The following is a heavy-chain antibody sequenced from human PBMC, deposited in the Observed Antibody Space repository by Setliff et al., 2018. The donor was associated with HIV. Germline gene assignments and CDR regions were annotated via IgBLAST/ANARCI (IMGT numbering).Heavy chain of an antibody. CDR3: AREPAGSGSGSFGF. Sequence: SVKVSCKASGGTFSSYVISWVRQAPGQGPEWMGGIIPMYGVTNYAQKFQGRVTITTDESTSTAYMELSSLRSEDTAVYYCAREPAGSGSGSFGFWGQGTLVTVSS. CDR2: IIPMYGVT. J-gene: IGHJ4*02. D-gene: IGHD3-10*01. CDR1: GGTFSSYV. V-gene: IGHV1-69*05.